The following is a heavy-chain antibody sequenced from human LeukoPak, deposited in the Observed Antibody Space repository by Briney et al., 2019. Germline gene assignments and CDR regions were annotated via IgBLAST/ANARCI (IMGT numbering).Heavy chain of an antibody. V-gene: IGHV1-69*01. D-gene: IGHD1-26*01. J-gene: IGHJ4*02. CDR1: GCTFSSYA. CDR3: ARAAQYSGTYGY. Sequence: SSVKLSCKASGCTFSSYAISWVRQAPGQGLEWMGGIIPIFGTANYAQKFQGRVTITADESTSTAYMELSSLRSEDTAVYYCARAAQYSGTYGYWGQGTLVTVSS. CDR2: IIPIFGTA.